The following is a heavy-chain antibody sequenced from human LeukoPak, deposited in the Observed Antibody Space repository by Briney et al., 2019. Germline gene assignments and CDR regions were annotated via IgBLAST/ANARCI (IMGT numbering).Heavy chain of an antibody. CDR3: ARWASKGGMDV. CDR2: INWNGGST. Sequence: RGSLRLSCAASGFTFDDYGMSWVRQVSGKGLEWVSGINWNGGSTGYADSVKGRFTISRDNAKNSLYLQMNSLRAEDTALYYCARWASKGGMDVWGKATTVTVSS. V-gene: IGHV3-20*04. D-gene: IGHD3-16*01. J-gene: IGHJ6*04. CDR1: GFTFDDYG.